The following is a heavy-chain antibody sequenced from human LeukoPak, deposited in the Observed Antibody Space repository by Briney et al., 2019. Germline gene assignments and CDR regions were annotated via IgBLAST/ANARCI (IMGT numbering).Heavy chain of an antibody. V-gene: IGHV4-34*01. Sequence: SETLSLTCAVYGGSFSGYYWSWIRQPPGKGLEWIGEINHSGSTNYNPSLKSRVTISVDTSKNQFSLKLSSVTAADTAVYYCARYSGSYRAGWYFDLWGRGTLVTVSS. J-gene: IGHJ2*01. CDR2: INHSGST. CDR3: ARYSGSYRAGWYFDL. CDR1: GGSFSGYY. D-gene: IGHD1-26*01.